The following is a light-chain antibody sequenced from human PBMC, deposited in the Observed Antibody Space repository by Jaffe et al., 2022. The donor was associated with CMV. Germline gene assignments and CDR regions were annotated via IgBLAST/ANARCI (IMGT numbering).Light chain of an antibody. CDR2: WAS. CDR3: QQYFSTPYT. J-gene: IGKJ2*01. CDR1: QSVLYRSDNKSY. Sequence: DIVMTQSPDSLAVSLGERATINCKSSQSVLYRSDNKSYLTWYQQKPGQPPQMLIYWASTRESGVPDRFSGSGSGTDFTLSISSLQAEDVAVYYCQQYFSTPYTFGQGTKLEIK. V-gene: IGKV4-1*01.